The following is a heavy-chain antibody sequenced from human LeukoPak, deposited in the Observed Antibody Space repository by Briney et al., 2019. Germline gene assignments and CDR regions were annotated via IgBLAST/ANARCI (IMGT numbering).Heavy chain of an antibody. CDR2: ISYSGGT. Sequence: TSETLSLTCTVSGVSISSGDSHWSWVRQSPGKGLEWVGYISYSGGTSYNPSLRSRVTISRDTSQNQFSLKLSSVTAADTAVYYCVRVRTGTSCYDYWGQGTLVTVSP. D-gene: IGHD2-2*01. V-gene: IGHV4-30-4*01. CDR1: GVSISSGDSH. J-gene: IGHJ4*02. CDR3: VRVRTGTSCYDY.